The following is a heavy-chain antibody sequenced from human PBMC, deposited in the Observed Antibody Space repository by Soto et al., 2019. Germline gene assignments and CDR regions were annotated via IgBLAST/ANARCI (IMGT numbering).Heavy chain of an antibody. J-gene: IGHJ4*02. CDR1: DGSISSYY. D-gene: IGHD4-17*01. Sequence: SETLSLTFTVSDGSISSYYWSWIRLPPGKGLEWIGYIYYSGRANYNPSLKSRVTISVDTSKNQFSLRLSSVTAADTAVYYCARRYGPSFDYWGQGTLVTVS. CDR3: ARRYGPSFDY. V-gene: IGHV4-59*01. CDR2: IYYSGRA.